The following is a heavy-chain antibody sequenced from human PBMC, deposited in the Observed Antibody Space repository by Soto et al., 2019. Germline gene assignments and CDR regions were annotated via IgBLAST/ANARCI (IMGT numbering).Heavy chain of an antibody. CDR1: GYTFTSYG. D-gene: IGHD6-13*01. V-gene: IGHV1-18*04. CDR2: ISAYNGNT. CDR3: ARVQGSSWYGRSYYYYYGMDA. J-gene: IGHJ6*02. Sequence: VASVKVSCKASGYTFTSYGISWVRQAPGQGLEWMGWISAYNGNTNYAQKLQGRVTMSTDTSTSTAYMELRSLRSDDTAVYYCARVQGSSWYGRSYYYYYGMDAWGQGTTVTVSS.